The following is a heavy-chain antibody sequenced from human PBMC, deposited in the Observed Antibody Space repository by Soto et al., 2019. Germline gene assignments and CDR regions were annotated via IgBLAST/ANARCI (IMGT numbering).Heavy chain of an antibody. CDR2: INAGNGNT. Sequence: QVQLVQSGAEEKKPGASVKVSCKASGYTFTSYAMHWVRQAPGQRLEWMGWINAGNGNTKYSQKFQGRVTITRDTXXXXXXXXXXXXXXXXXAVXXXAXXXPPIDYWGQGTLVTVSS. CDR1: GYTFTSYA. V-gene: IGHV1-3*05. CDR3: AXXXPPIDY. D-gene: IGHD2-8*01. J-gene: IGHJ4*02.